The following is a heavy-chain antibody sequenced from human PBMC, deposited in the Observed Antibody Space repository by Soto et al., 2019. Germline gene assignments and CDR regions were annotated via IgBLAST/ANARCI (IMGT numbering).Heavy chain of an antibody. D-gene: IGHD2-2*02. Sequence: GGSLRLSCAASGFTFSSYSMNWVRQAPGKGLEWVSSISSSSSYIYYADSVKGRFTISRDNAKNSLYLQMNSLRAEDTAVYYCARDVPHCSSTSCYSGDYYYYYGMDVWGQGTTVTVSS. CDR3: ARDVPHCSSTSCYSGDYYYYYGMDV. V-gene: IGHV3-21*01. J-gene: IGHJ6*02. CDR1: GFTFSSYS. CDR2: ISSSSSYI.